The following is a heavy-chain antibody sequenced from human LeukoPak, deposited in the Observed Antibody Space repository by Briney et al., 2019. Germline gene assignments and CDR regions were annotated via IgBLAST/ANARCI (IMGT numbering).Heavy chain of an antibody. Sequence: ASVKVSCKASGYTFSDYGVSWVRQAPGQGLEWMGRISAYNGNTNYLQKFQGRVTMTTDTSTATAYMELRSLRPSDTAVYFCARGPRYSYDSSILLFDYWGQAPWSPSP. V-gene: IGHV1-18*01. J-gene: IGHJ4*01. CDR3: ARGPRYSYDSSILLFDY. D-gene: IGHD3-22*01. CDR2: ISAYNGNT. CDR1: GYTFSDYG.